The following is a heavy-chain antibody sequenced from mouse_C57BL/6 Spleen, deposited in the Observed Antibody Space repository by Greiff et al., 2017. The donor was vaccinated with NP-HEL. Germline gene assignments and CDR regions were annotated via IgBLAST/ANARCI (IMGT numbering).Heavy chain of an antibody. Sequence: QVQLKQSGAELVRPGTSVKVSCKASGYAFTNYLIEWVKQRPGQGLEWIGVINPGSGGTNYNEKFKGKATLTADKSSSTAYMQLSSLTSEDSAVYFCARGRYYEDWYFDVWGTGTTVTVSS. CDR2: INPGSGGT. CDR1: GYAFTNYL. J-gene: IGHJ1*03. V-gene: IGHV1-54*01. CDR3: ARGRYYEDWYFDV. D-gene: IGHD1-1*01.